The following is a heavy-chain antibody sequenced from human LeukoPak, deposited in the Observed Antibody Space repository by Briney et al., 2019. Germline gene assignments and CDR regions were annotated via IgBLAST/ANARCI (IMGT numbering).Heavy chain of an antibody. CDR1: GGTFSSYA. CDR3: ARDDWELFTGWFDP. CDR2: IIPIFGTA. Sequence: ASVKVSCKASGGTFSSYAISWVRQAPGQGLEWMGRIIPIFGTANYAQKFQGRVAITTDESTSTAYMELSSLRSEDTAVYYCARDDWELFTGWFDPWGQGTLVTVSS. D-gene: IGHD1-26*01. V-gene: IGHV1-69*05. J-gene: IGHJ5*02.